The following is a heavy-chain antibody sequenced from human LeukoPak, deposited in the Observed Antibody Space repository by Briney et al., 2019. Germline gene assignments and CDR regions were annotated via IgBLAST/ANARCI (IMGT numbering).Heavy chain of an antibody. J-gene: IGHJ4*02. D-gene: IGHD1-1*01. Sequence: GGSLRLSCAASGFTFSSYAMHWVRQAPGKGLEFVSAISSNGGSTYYANSVKGRFTISRDNSKNTLYLQMGSLRAEDMAVYYCARARGTVVACYFDYWGQGTLVTVSS. CDR1: GFTFSSYA. V-gene: IGHV3-64*01. CDR2: ISSNGGST. CDR3: ARARGTVVACYFDY.